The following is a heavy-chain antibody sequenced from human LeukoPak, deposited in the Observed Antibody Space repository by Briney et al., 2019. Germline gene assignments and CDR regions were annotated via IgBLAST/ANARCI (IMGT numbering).Heavy chain of an antibody. V-gene: IGHV6-1*01. Sequence: SQTLSLTCAISGDSVSGNSAAWNWIRQSPSRGLEWLGRTYYRSKWYNDYAVSVKSRITINPDTSINQFSLQLNSVTPEDTAVYYCARGSSGWYELLNWFDPWGQGTLVTVSS. CDR3: ARGSSGWYELLNWFDP. D-gene: IGHD6-19*01. CDR1: GDSVSGNSAA. J-gene: IGHJ5*02. CDR2: TYYRSKWYN.